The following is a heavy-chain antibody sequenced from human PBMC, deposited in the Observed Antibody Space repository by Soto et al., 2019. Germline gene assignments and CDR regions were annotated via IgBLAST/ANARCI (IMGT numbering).Heavy chain of an antibody. D-gene: IGHD3-10*01. CDR2: IYPGDSDT. CDR1: GYSFTSYW. J-gene: IGHJ4*02. Sequence: PGESLKISCKGSGYSFTSYWIGWVRQMPGKGLEWMGIIYPGDSDTRYSPSFQGQVTISADKSISTAYLQWSSLRSEDTAVYYCASCPQNCITSSPCCLFFDYWGQGTLVTVSS. CDR3: ASCPQNCITSSPCCLFFDY. V-gene: IGHV5-51*01.